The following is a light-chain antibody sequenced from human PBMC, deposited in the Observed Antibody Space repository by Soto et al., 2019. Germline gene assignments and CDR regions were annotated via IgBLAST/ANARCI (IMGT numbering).Light chain of an antibody. V-gene: IGKV1-33*01. CDR2: AAS. CDR1: QDISDY. J-gene: IGKJ4*01. CDR3: QQYDSLPLT. Sequence: DIQMTQSPSSLSASVGDRVTITCQASQDISDYLNWYQQRPGKAPILLIYAASNLETRVPSRFSGSGSGTFFTLTITSLQPEDFATYYCQQYDSLPLTFGGGTKVDIK.